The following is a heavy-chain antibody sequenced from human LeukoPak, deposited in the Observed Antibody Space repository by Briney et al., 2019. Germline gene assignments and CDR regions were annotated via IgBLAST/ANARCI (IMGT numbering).Heavy chain of an antibody. D-gene: IGHD6-25*01. V-gene: IGHV1-69*06. Sequence: SVTVSCKASGGTFISYAISWVRQAPGQGLERMGRIIPIFGTANYAQKFQGRVTITADNSTSTAYMELSSLRSEDTAVYYCARAIAAAGSDYYYYYMDVWGKGTTVTVSS. CDR3: ARAIAAAGSDYYYYYMDV. CDR2: IIPIFGTA. J-gene: IGHJ6*03. CDR1: GGTFISYA.